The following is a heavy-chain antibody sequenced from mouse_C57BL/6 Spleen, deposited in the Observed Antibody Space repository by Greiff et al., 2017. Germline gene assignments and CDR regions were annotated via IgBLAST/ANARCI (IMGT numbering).Heavy chain of an antibody. CDR3: ARGIYYDYDARTWFAY. CDR1: GYSITSGYY. V-gene: IGHV3-6*01. J-gene: IGHJ3*01. CDR2: ISYDGSH. D-gene: IGHD2-4*01. Sequence: VQLQESGPGLVKPSQSLSLTCSVTGYSITSGYYWNWIRQFPGNKLEWMGYISYDGSHNYNPSLKNRISITRDTSKNQFFLKLNSVTTEDTATYYCARGIYYDYDARTWFAYWGQGTLVTVSA.